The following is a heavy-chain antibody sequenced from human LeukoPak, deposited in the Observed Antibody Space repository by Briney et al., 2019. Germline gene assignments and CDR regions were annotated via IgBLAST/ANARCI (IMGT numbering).Heavy chain of an antibody. Sequence: PGRSLRLSCAASGFTFSSYAMHWVRQAPGKGLEWVAVISYDGSNKYYGDSVKGRFTISRDNSKNTLYLQMNSLRAEDTAVYYCASLNAAADPYYFDYWGQGTLVTVSS. D-gene: IGHD6-13*01. CDR3: ASLNAAADPYYFDY. CDR1: GFTFSSYA. CDR2: ISYDGSNK. J-gene: IGHJ4*02. V-gene: IGHV3-30*04.